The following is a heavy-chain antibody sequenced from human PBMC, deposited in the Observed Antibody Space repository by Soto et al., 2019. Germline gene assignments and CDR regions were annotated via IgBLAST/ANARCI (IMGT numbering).Heavy chain of an antibody. CDR3: VRDGKKTLRDWFDP. CDR2: IYATGTT. V-gene: IGHV4-4*07. D-gene: IGHD1-1*01. Sequence: SXATLSLPFTVSGASISGFYWSWIRKSAGKGLEWIGRIYATGTTDYNPSLKSRVMMSVDTSKKQFSLKLRSVTAADTAVYYCVRDGKKTLRDWFDPCGQRISVTVSS. J-gene: IGHJ5*02. CDR1: GASISGFY.